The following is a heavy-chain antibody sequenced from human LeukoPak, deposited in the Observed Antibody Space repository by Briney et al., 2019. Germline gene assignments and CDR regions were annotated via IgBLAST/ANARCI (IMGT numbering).Heavy chain of an antibody. J-gene: IGHJ5*02. CDR1: GSNFTRYW. CDR3: ARRWSRDDSSGYYYGWFDP. D-gene: IGHD3-22*01. V-gene: IGHV5-51*01. Sequence: GGALEISWQGPGSNFTRYWIGGGRPVPGKGLEGVGIIYPGSSDTTYIPSFQGQLTISAAKSISTAYLQSSSLKASDTAMYYCARRWSRDDSSGYYYGWFDPWGQGTLVTVSS. CDR2: IYPGSSDT.